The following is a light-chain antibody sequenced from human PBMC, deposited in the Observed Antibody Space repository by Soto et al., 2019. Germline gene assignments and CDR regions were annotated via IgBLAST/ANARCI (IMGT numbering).Light chain of an antibody. CDR2: KAS. CDR3: LQYYDYRT. Sequence: DIQLTQSPSTLSASVGDRVTITCRASQTITNLLAWFQQKPGKAPEILIYKASSLQSGVPSRFSGSGYGTEFTLTISSLQPDDSATYYCLQYYDYRTFGQGTKVDIK. V-gene: IGKV1-5*03. J-gene: IGKJ1*01. CDR1: QTITNL.